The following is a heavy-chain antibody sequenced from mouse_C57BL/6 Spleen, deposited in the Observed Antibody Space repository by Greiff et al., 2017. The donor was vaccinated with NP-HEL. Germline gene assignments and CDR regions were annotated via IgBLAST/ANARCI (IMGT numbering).Heavy chain of an antibody. CDR3: ARGVFYGRSYDFDY. CDR2: IYPGDGDT. V-gene: IGHV1-80*01. D-gene: IGHD1-1*01. J-gene: IGHJ2*01. Sequence: VQLQQSGAELVKPGASVKISCKASGYAFSSYWMNWVKQRPGTGLEWIGQIYPGDGDTNYNGKFKGKATLTADKSSSTAYMQRSSLTSEDSAVYCWARGVFYGRSYDFDYWGQGTTLTVSS. CDR1: GYAFSSYW.